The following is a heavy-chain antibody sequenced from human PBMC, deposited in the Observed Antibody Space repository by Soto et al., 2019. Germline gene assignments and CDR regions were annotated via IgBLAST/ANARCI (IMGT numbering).Heavy chain of an antibody. V-gene: IGHV5-10-1*01. J-gene: IGHJ4*02. CDR2: IDPSGSYT. CDR3: ARLGSSDWPDDS. Sequence: GESLKISCSASGYTFTNYWISWVRQMPGKGLEWMGRIDPSGSYTTYSPSFQGHVTISVDKSIDTAYVQWTSLQASDSARYFCARLGSSDWPDDSWGQGTLVTVSS. CDR1: GYTFTNYW. D-gene: IGHD6-19*01.